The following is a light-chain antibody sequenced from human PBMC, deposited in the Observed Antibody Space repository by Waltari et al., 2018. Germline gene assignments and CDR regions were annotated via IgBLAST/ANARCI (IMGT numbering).Light chain of an antibody. CDR2: AGS. Sequence: QSPLTQSASVSGSPGQSLPTSRSGNCSDVGADNTGPCYQQHPGKAPKRLIYAGSKRPSGVSDRFSGSRSGNTASLTISGLQADDEGYYYCCSYAGGRTWVFGGGTKLTVL. CDR1: CSDVGADNT. V-gene: IGLV2-23*01. J-gene: IGLJ3*02. CDR3: CSYAGGRTWV.